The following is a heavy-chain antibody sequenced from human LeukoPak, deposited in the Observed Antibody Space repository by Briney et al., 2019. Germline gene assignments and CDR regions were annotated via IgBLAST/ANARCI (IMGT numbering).Heavy chain of an antibody. J-gene: IGHJ5*02. Sequence: ASVKVSCKASGYTFTGYYMHWVRQAPGQGLEWMGRINPNSGGTNYAQMFQGRVTMTRDTSISTAYMELSRLRSDDTAVYYCARGIQLWLRGSDWFDPWGQGTLVTVSS. CDR3: ARGIQLWLRGSDWFDP. V-gene: IGHV1-2*06. CDR2: INPNSGGT. CDR1: GYTFTGYY. D-gene: IGHD5-18*01.